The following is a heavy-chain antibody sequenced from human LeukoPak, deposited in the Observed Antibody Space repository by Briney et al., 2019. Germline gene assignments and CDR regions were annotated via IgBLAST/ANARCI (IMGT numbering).Heavy chain of an antibody. J-gene: IGHJ6*03. D-gene: IGHD5-24*01. Sequence: GGSLRLSCAASGFAFSTYAMHWVRQGPGKGLEYVSVISSDGGSTYYANSVKGRFTISRDNSKNTLYLQMVSLRAEDMAVHYCARGRGLKSYYFYMDVWGKGTTVTVSS. V-gene: IGHV3-64*01. CDR3: ARGRGLKSYYFYMDV. CDR2: ISSDGGST. CDR1: GFAFSTYA.